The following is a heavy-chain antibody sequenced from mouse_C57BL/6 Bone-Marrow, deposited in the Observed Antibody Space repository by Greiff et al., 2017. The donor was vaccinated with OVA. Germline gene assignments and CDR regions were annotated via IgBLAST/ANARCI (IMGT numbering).Heavy chain of an antibody. V-gene: IGHV14-4*01. D-gene: IGHD1-1*01. CDR1: GFNIKDDY. CDR3: ILYGSSYYAMDY. CDR2: IDPENGDT. J-gene: IGHJ4*01. Sequence: EVQLQQSGAELVRPGASVKLSCTASGFNIKDDYMHWVKQRPEQGLEWIGWIDPENGDTEYASKFQGKATITADTPSNTAYLQLSSLTSEDTAVYYCILYGSSYYAMDYWGQGTSVTVSS.